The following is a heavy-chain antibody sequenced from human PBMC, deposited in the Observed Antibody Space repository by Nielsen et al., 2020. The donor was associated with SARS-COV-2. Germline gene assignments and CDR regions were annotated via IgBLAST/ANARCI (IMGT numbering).Heavy chain of an antibody. CDR3: ARSASSSPRAAFDL. V-gene: IGHV1-46*01. D-gene: IGHD6-13*01. J-gene: IGHJ3*01. Sequence: ASVKVSCKASGYTFTNNYMHWVRQAPGQGLEWMGLINPTNGGTTYAQKFLGTVTMTRDTSTSTVFMELSSLRSDDTAVYYCARSASSSPRAAFDLWGQGTKVTVSS. CDR2: INPTNGGT. CDR1: GYTFTNNY.